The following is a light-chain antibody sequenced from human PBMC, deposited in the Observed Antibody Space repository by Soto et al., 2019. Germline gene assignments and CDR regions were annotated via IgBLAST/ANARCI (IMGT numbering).Light chain of an antibody. V-gene: IGKV3-20*01. CDR2: DAS. CDR3: QQCAYSPRT. Sequence: EIVLTQSPDTLSLSPGERATLSCRASQSVANNYLAWYQQKPGQAPRLLIYDASNRATGIPDRFSGSGSGTDFTLTISSLEPEDFAVYYCQQCAYSPRTFGQGTRVEVK. J-gene: IGKJ1*01. CDR1: QSVANNY.